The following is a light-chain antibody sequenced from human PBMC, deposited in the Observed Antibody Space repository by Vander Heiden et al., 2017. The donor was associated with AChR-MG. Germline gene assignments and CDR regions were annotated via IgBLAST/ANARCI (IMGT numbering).Light chain of an antibody. Sequence: QSVLTQPPSVSGAPGQWVTISCTGSSSNIRAGYDVHWYQQLPGTAPKRLIYGNSNRPSGVPDRFSGSKSGTSASLAITGLQAEDEADYYCQSYDSSLSVVFGGGTKLTVL. V-gene: IGLV1-40*01. J-gene: IGLJ2*01. CDR3: QSYDSSLSVV. CDR1: SSNIRAGYD. CDR2: GNS.